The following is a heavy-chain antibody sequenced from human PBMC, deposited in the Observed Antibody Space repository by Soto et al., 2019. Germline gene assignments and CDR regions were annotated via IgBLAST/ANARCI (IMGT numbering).Heavy chain of an antibody. D-gene: IGHD3-22*01. CDR3: SKGPYASSVYYIVY. CDR2: ISYDGSNK. CDR1: GFTFSSYG. Sequence: QVQLVESGGGVVQPGRSLRLSCAASGFTFSSYGMHWVRQAPGKGLEWVAVISYDGSNKYYADSVKGRFTISRDNSKNTLYLQMNSLRAEDTAVYYCSKGPYASSVYYIVYWGQGTLVTVSS. V-gene: IGHV3-30*18. J-gene: IGHJ4*02.